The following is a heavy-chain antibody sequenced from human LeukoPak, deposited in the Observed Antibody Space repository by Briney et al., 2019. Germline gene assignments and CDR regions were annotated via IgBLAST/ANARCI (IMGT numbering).Heavy chain of an antibody. Sequence: ASVKVSCKASGGTFSSYAISWVRQAPGQGLEWMGGIIPILGTANYAQKFQGRVTITADESTSTAYMELSSLRSEDTAVYYCARSMVRGVSYYFDYWGQGTLVTVSS. V-gene: IGHV1-69*13. CDR1: GGTFSSYA. CDR2: IIPILGTA. CDR3: ARSMVRGVSYYFDY. D-gene: IGHD3-10*01. J-gene: IGHJ4*02.